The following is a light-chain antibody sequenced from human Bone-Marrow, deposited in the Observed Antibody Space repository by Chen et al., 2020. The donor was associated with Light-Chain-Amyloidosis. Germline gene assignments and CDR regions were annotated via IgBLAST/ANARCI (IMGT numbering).Light chain of an antibody. V-gene: IGLV3-25*03. CDR3: QSADSSGTYEVI. J-gene: IGLJ2*01. CDR1: DLPTQY. Sequence: SYELTQPPSVSVTPGQTARIPCSGDDLPTQYAYWYQQKPGQAPVLVRHRDTERPSGIAERFSGSSSGTTATLTISGVQAEDEADYHCQSADSSGTYEVIFGGGTKLTVL. CDR2: RDT.